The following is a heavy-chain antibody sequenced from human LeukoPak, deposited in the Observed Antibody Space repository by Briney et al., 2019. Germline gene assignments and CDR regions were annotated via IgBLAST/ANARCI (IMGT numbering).Heavy chain of an antibody. J-gene: IGHJ3*02. CDR1: GGSFSGYY. Sequence: PSETLSLTCAVYGGSFSGYYWSWIRQPPGKGLEWIGEINHSGSTNYNPSLKSRVTISVDTSKNQFSLKLSSVTAADTAVYYCARETRSRYCSGGSCYSVQPLDAFDIWGQGTMVTVSS. CDR3: ARETRSRYCSGGSCYSVQPLDAFDI. D-gene: IGHD2-15*01. V-gene: IGHV4-34*01. CDR2: INHSGST.